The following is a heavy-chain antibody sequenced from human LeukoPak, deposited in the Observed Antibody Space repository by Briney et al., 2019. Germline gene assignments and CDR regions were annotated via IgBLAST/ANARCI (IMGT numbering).Heavy chain of an antibody. Sequence: SETLSLTCTVSGGSISSSSYSWGWIRQPPGKGLEWIGEINHSGSTNYNPSLKSRVTISVDTSKNQFSLKLSSVTAADTAVYYCARERRGRYYDSSGYVFDYWGQGTLVTVSS. CDR2: INHSGST. J-gene: IGHJ4*02. D-gene: IGHD3-22*01. CDR3: ARERRGRYYDSSGYVFDY. CDR1: GGSISSSSYS. V-gene: IGHV4-39*07.